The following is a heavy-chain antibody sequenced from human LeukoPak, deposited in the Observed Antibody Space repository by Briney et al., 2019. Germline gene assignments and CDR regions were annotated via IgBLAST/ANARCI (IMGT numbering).Heavy chain of an antibody. Sequence: ASVKVSCKASGYTFTGYYMHWVRQAPGQGLEWMGWINPNSGGTNYAQKFQGRVTMTRDTSISTAYMELSRLRSDHTAVYYCARDRYDSSGYSDYWGQGTLVTVSS. J-gene: IGHJ4*02. CDR2: INPNSGGT. D-gene: IGHD3-22*01. CDR1: GYTFTGYY. V-gene: IGHV1-2*02. CDR3: ARDRYDSSGYSDY.